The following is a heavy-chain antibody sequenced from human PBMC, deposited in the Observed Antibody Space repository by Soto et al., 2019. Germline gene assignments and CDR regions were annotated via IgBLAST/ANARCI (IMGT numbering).Heavy chain of an antibody. CDR1: GYTFTAYG. D-gene: IGHD3-22*01. Sequence: QVQMVQSGPEVKMPGASVKVSCKTSGYTFTAYGLAWLRQAPGQRPEWMGWASTNDDRTNYARKFQGRVTMTTDRSTPTHSMELRSVGTDDTAVYYCARELNTESSAYYSFAFWGQGTLVTVSS. CDR2: ASTNDDRT. V-gene: IGHV1-18*01. J-gene: IGHJ4*02. CDR3: ARELNTESSAYYSFAF.